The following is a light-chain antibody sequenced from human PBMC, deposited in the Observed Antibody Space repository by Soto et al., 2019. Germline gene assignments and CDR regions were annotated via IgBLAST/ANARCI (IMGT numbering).Light chain of an antibody. CDR1: QSISRY. V-gene: IGKV1-39*01. CDR3: PVSYIMPWR. Sequence: DIQRTQYPSSLSSSVGDRVTITCRASQSISRYLNWYQQKPGKAPKLLIYAASSLQSGVPSRFSGSGSGTDFTLTISSLQPEDFATYYCPVSYIMPWRFGQVARPAIK. CDR2: AAS. J-gene: IGKJ5*01.